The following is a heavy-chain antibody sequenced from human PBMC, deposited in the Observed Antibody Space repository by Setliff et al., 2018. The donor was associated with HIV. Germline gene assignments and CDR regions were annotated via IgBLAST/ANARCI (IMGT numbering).Heavy chain of an antibody. Sequence: ASVKVSCKSSGYTFSNFGVSWVRQAPGQGLDWLGYINGYSGKTHLSPRLQGRLTMTTDTSTDTVYLELRSLASDDTAIYYCAREAPRYASGAFDMWGLGTRVTVSS. J-gene: IGHJ3*02. CDR1: GYTFSNFG. CDR2: INGYSGKT. V-gene: IGHV1-18*01. D-gene: IGHD3-10*01. CDR3: AREAPRYASGAFDM.